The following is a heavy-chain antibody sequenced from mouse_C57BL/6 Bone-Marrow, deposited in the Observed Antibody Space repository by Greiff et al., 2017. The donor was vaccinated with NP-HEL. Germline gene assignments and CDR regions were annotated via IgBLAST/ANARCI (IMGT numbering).Heavy chain of an antibody. V-gene: IGHV14-4*01. CDR1: GFNITDDY. J-gene: IGHJ2*01. CDR3: TTYMYYYGSSFDY. D-gene: IGHD1-1*01. CDR2: IDPENGDT. Sequence: VQLQQSGAELVRPGASVKLSCTASGFNITDDYMHWVKQRPEQGLEWIGWIDPENGDTEYAPKFQGKATITADTSSNTAYLQLSSLTSEDTAVYYCTTYMYYYGSSFDYWGQGTTLTVSA.